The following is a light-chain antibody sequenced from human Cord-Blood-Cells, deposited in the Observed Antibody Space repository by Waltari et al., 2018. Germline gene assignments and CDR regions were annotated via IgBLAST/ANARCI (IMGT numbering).Light chain of an antibody. CDR2: DVS. Sequence: QSALTQPASVSGSPGQAITISCTGTSSDVGGYNYVSWYQQHPGKAPKPMIYDVSNRPSGGSTRVSGSKSGHTASLTISALQAEDEADYYGSSYTSSSTLVFGTGTKVTVL. CDR3: SSYTSSSTLV. CDR1: SSDVGGYNY. V-gene: IGLV2-14*01. J-gene: IGLJ1*01.